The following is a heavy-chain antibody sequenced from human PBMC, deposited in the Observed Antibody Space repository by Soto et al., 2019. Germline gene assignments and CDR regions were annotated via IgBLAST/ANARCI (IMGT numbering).Heavy chain of an antibody. D-gene: IGHD5-18*01. V-gene: IGHV1-24*01. J-gene: IGHJ5*02. Sequence: GASVKVSCKVCGYTLTDLSMQWVRQAPGTGLEWMGGFDPEDGETIYAQKFQGRVTMTEDTSKNQFSLKLSSVTAADTAVYYCARARRGCSYGQKGLRSGFDPWGQGTLVTVSS. CDR3: ARARRGCSYGQKGLRSGFDP. CDR2: FDPEDGET. CDR1: GYTLTDLS.